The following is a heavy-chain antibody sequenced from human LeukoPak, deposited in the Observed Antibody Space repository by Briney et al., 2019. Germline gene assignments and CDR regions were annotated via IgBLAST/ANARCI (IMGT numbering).Heavy chain of an antibody. D-gene: IGHD3-10*01. V-gene: IGHV3-48*01. CDR2: ISNSASSI. CDR3: ARDRTTMVRGVKAWYFDL. CDR1: GFTFSSFS. Sequence: GGSLRLSCAASGFTFSSFSMNWVRQGPGKGLEWISYISNSASSIQYADSVKGRFTISRDNAENSLYLQMNSLRAEDTAVYYCARDRTTMVRGVKAWYFDLWGRGTLVTVSS. J-gene: IGHJ2*01.